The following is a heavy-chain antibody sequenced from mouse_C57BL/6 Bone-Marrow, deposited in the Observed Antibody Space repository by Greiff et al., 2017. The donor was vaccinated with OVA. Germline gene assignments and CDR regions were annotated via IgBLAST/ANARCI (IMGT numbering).Heavy chain of an antibody. CDR3: ASPHYYGSSGYFDY. J-gene: IGHJ2*01. CDR2: IDPSDSYT. D-gene: IGHD1-1*01. Sequence: QVQLQQPGAELVRPGTSVKLSCKASGYTFTSYWMHWVKQRPGQGLEWIGVIDPSDSYTNYNQKFKGKATLTVDTSSSTAYMQLSSLTSEDSAVYYCASPHYYGSSGYFDYWGQGTTLTVSS. V-gene: IGHV1-59*01. CDR1: GYTFTSYW.